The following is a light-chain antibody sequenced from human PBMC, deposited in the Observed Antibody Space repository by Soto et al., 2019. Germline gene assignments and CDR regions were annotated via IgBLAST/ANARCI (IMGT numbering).Light chain of an antibody. V-gene: IGKV3-20*01. CDR3: QQYGSSPPRT. CDR2: GAS. J-gene: IGKJ1*01. Sequence: EIVLTQSPGTLSLSPGERATLSCRASQSVSSSYLAWYQQRPGQAPRLLIYGASSRATGIPDRFSGSGSGTDFTLTISSLEPEDFAVYYCQQYGSSPPRTFGQGTKVDIK. CDR1: QSVSSSY.